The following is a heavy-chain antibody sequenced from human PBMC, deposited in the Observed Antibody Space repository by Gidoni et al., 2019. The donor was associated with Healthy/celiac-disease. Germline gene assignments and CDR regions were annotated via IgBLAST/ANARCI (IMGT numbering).Heavy chain of an antibody. J-gene: IGHJ4*02. D-gene: IGHD3-9*01. CDR1: GFTFRSYA. V-gene: IGHV3-64D*06. CDR3: VKVASGIRAAIDLRYFDWLLPSYFDY. Sequence: EVQLVESGGGLVQPGGSLRLSCSASGFTFRSYAMHWVRQAPGKGLEYVSAISSNGGSTYYADSVKGRFTISRDNSKNTLYLQMSSLRAEDTAVYYCVKVASGIRAAIDLRYFDWLLPSYFDYWGQGTLVTVSS. CDR2: ISSNGGST.